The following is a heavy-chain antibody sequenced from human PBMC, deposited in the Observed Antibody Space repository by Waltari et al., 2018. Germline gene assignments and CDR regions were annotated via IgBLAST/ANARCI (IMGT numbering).Heavy chain of an antibody. Sequence: QVQLQQWGAGLLKPSETLSLTCAAHGGSLSGYYWSWIRQPPGRGLEWLGESNHSGSADYIPSLKSRVSIAVDTATNQCSLKLSAVTAADTAVYYCARAIGLWSGLPNYYYCYYMDVWDKGTTVTVSS. D-gene: IGHD3-3*01. V-gene: IGHV4-34*01. CDR2: SNHSGSA. CDR1: GGSLSGYY. J-gene: IGHJ6*03. CDR3: ARAIGLWSGLPNYYYCYYMDV.